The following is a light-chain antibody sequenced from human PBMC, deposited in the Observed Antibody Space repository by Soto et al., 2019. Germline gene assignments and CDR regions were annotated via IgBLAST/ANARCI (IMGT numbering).Light chain of an antibody. J-gene: IGKJ1*01. CDR1: QNIYSW. Sequence: DIQMTQSPSTLSASVGDRVTITCRASQNIYSWLAWYQQKPGKAPKLLIYDASGLESGVPSRFSGSGSGTEFTLTISSLQPDDFATYYCQQYNSYSQTFGQGTNVEIK. CDR3: QQYNSYSQT. V-gene: IGKV1-5*01. CDR2: DAS.